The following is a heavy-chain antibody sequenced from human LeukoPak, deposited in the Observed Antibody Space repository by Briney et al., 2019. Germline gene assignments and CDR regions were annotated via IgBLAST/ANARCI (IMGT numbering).Heavy chain of an antibody. CDR1: GFTFTSYW. CDR2: TNQDGSEK. D-gene: IGHD3-10*01. J-gene: IGHJ4*02. V-gene: IGHV3-7*01. Sequence: PGRSLRLSCAASGFTFTSYWMSWVRQVPGKGLEWVANTNQDGSEKYYVDSVKGRFTISRDNAKNSVFLQMNSLRGEDTAVYYCARVLLSSPVLADMVRGVKALDYWGQGTLVTVSS. CDR3: ARVLLSSPVLADMVRGVKALDY.